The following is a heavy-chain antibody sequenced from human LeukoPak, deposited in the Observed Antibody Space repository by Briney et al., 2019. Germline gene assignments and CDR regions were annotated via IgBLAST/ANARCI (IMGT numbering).Heavy chain of an antibody. V-gene: IGHV1-46*01. Sequence: ASVKVSCKASGYTFTSYYMHWVRRAPGQGLEWMGIINPSGGSTSYAQKFQGRVTMTRDMSTSTVYMELSSLRSEDTAVYYCARDLEEPNLEPYAFDIWGQGTMVTVSS. CDR1: GYTFTSYY. D-gene: IGHD1-1*01. J-gene: IGHJ3*02. CDR3: ARDLEEPNLEPYAFDI. CDR2: INPSGGST.